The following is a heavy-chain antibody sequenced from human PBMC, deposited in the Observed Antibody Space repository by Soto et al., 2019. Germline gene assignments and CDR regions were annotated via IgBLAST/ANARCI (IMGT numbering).Heavy chain of an antibody. CDR1: GFIFSDYA. D-gene: IGHD2-15*01. CDR3: TRVGSGGGGDS. Sequence: QVQLVESGGGVVQPGRSLRLSCTASGFIFSDYAMYWVRQAPGKGPEWVAVISNDGVHEYYLDSVKGRFSLSRDNSKNTLYLQMNSLRPGDTALYYCTRVGSGGGGDSWGQGTLVTVSS. V-gene: IGHV3-30*04. CDR2: ISNDGVHE. J-gene: IGHJ4*02.